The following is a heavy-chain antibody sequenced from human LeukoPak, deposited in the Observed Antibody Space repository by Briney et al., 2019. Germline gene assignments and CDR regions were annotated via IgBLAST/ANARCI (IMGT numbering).Heavy chain of an antibody. CDR3: ARDGGVGCSGGSCYVG. CDR2: IYTSGST. J-gene: IGHJ4*02. D-gene: IGHD2-15*01. V-gene: IGHV4-4*07. Sequence: PSETLSLTCTVSGGSISSYYWSWIRQPAGKGLEWIGRIYTSGSTNYNPSLKSRVTISVDTFKNQFSLKLSSVTAADTAVYYCARDGGVGCSGGSCYVGWGQGTLVTVSS. CDR1: GGSISSYY.